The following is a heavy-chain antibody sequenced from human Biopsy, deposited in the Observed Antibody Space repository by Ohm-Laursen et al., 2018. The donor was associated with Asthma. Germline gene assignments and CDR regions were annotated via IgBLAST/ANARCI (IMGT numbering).Heavy chain of an antibody. V-gene: IGHV3-30*03. J-gene: IGHJ4*02. CDR1: GFTFSTYG. CDR3: SREEPTSGWYQGSILG. Sequence: SLRLSCAASGFTFSTYGMHWVRQAPGKGLEWVACISYDGSNKYYADSVKGRSTISRDNSKNTLYLQMNSLRAEDTAVYYCSREEPTSGWYQGSILGWGQGTLVTVSS. D-gene: IGHD6-19*01. CDR2: ISYDGSNK.